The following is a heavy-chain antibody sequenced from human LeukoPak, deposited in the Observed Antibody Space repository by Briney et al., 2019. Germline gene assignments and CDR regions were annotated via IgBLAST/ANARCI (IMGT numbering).Heavy chain of an antibody. J-gene: IGHJ6*02. V-gene: IGHV3-30*18. CDR2: ISYDGSNK. CDR1: GFTFSSYG. D-gene: IGHD6-19*01. CDR3: AKDLQGSGWTSYYYGMDV. Sequence: QTGGSLRLSCAASGFTFSSYGMHWVRQASGKGLEWVAVISYDGSNKYYADSVKGRFTTSRDNSKNTLYLQMSSLRAEDTAVYYCAKDLQGSGWTSYYYGMDVWGQGTTVTVSS.